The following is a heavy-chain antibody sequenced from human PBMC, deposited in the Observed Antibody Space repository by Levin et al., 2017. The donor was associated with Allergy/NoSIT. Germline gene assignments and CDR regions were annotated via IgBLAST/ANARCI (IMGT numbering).Heavy chain of an antibody. J-gene: IGHJ5*02. CDR3: ARDAVPAALRGPTWFDP. CDR1: GGSVSSGSYY. CDR2: IYYSGST. D-gene: IGHD2-2*01. V-gene: IGHV4-61*01. Sequence: PGGSLRLSCTVSGGSVSSGSYYWSWIRQPPGKGLEWIGYIYYSGSTNYNPSLKSRVTISVDTSKNQFSLKLSSVTAADTAVYYCARDAVPAALRGPTWFDPWGQGTLVTVSS.